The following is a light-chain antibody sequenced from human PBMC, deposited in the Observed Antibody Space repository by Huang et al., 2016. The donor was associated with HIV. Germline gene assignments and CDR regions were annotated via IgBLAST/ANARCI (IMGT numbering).Light chain of an antibody. V-gene: IGKV3-15*01. Sequence: EVVMTQSPATLSVSPGERATLSCRASQSVSTKLAWYQHKPGQAPRLRMYGASTRATVIPARFSGSGSGTEFTLTISSLQSEDFAVYYCQHYNNWPPFTFGPGTKVDIK. J-gene: IGKJ3*01. CDR1: QSVSTK. CDR2: GAS. CDR3: QHYNNWPPFT.